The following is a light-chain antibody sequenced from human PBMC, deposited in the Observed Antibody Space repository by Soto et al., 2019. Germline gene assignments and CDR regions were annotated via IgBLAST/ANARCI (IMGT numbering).Light chain of an antibody. CDR1: QNINNY. J-gene: IGKJ2*01. Sequence: DIQMTQSPSSLSASLGARIAITCRSSQNINNYLNWYQQKPGKAPKLLIYDASILQSGVPSRFSGSGSGTDFTLTISSLQPEDFATYYCQQSYSAPLYTFGQGTKLEIK. V-gene: IGKV1-39*01. CDR3: QQSYSAPLYT. CDR2: DAS.